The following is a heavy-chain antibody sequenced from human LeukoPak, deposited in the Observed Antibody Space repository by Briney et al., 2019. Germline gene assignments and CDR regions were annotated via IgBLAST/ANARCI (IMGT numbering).Heavy chain of an antibody. CDR3: TRGRGRGYSGYVLVDDY. D-gene: IGHD5-12*01. CDR1: GGSISSSSYY. V-gene: IGHV4-39*01. CDR2: IYYSGST. J-gene: IGHJ4*02. Sequence: SETLSLTCTVSGGSISSSSYYWGWIRQPPGKGLEWIGSIYYSGSTYYNPSLKSRVAISVDTSKSQFSLKLSSVTAADTAVYYCTRGRGRGYSGYVLVDDYWGQGTLVTVSS.